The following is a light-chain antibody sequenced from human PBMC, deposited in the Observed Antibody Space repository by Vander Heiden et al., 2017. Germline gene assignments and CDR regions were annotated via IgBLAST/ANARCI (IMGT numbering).Light chain of an antibody. V-gene: IGKV3-11*01. CDR2: DAS. Sequence: IVFDKSPATLSLSPGESATLSCRASQSVRSYLAWYQQKPGQSPRLLIYDASNRATGIPARFSGSGSGTDFTLTISSLEPEDFAIYYCQQRRDWPLTFGGGTKVEIK. CDR3: QQRRDWPLT. J-gene: IGKJ4*01. CDR1: QSVRSY.